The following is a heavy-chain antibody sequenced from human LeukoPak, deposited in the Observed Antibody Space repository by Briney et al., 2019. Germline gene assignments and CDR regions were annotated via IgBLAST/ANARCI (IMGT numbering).Heavy chain of an antibody. CDR1: GFTFSSYS. V-gene: IGHV3-21*01. CDR2: ISSSSSYI. CDR3: ARVFVVEVAATHYGMDV. J-gene: IGHJ6*02. D-gene: IGHD2-15*01. Sequence: KTGGSLRLSCAASGFTFSSYSMNWVRQAPGKGLEWVSSISSSSSYIYYADSVKGRFTISRDNAKNSLYLQMNSLRAEDTAVYYCARVFVVEVAATHYGMDVWGQGTTVTVSS.